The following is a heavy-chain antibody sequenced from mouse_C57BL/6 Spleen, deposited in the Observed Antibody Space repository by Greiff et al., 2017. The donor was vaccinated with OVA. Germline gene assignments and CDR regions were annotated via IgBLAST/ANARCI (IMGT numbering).Heavy chain of an antibody. D-gene: IGHD3-2*02. CDR3: ARDSSGYDYFDY. CDR2: ISYDGSN. J-gene: IGHJ2*01. V-gene: IGHV3-6*01. CDR1: GYSITSGYY. Sequence: EVQLQESGPGLVKPSQSLSLTCSVTGYSITSGYYWNWIRQFPGNKLEWMGYISYDGSNNYNPSLKNRIPITRDTSKNQFFLKLNSVTTEDTATYYCARDSSGYDYFDYWGQGTTLTVSS.